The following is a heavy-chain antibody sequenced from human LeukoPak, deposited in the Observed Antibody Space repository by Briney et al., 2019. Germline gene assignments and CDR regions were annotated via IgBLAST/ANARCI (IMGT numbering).Heavy chain of an antibody. Sequence: GGSLTLSCAASGFTFSSYAMHWVRQAPGKGLEWVAVISYDGSNKFYADSVKGRFTFSRDNSKNTLYLQMNSLRAEDTAVYYCARDGSYSSSWYFDYWGQGTLVTVSS. V-gene: IGHV3-30*04. CDR3: ARDGSYSSSWYFDY. CDR2: ISYDGSNK. D-gene: IGHD6-13*01. J-gene: IGHJ4*02. CDR1: GFTFSSYA.